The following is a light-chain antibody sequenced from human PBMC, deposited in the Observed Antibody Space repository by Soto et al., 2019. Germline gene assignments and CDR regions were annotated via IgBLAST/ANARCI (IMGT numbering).Light chain of an antibody. CDR2: NVD. V-gene: IGLV2-14*03. Sequence: QSALTQLASVSASPGQSITISCTGTSSDVGGHNYVSWYQQHPGKAPKLMIYNVDYRPSGVSNRFSGSKSGNTASLTISGLQADDEAYYYCSSYADSSTVVFGGGTKLTVL. J-gene: IGLJ2*01. CDR1: SSDVGGHNY. CDR3: SSYADSSTVV.